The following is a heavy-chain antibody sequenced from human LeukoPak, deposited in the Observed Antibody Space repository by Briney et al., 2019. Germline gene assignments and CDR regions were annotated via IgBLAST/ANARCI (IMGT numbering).Heavy chain of an antibody. CDR3: AKDYSSCTSCYVFDY. V-gene: IGHV3-33*06. Sequence: PGRSLRLSCAASGFTFSSYGMHWVRQAPGKGLEWVAVIWYDGSNKYYADSVKGRFTISRDNSKNTLYLQMNSLRAEDTAVYYCAKDYSSCTSCYVFDYWRQGTLVTVSP. J-gene: IGHJ4*02. D-gene: IGHD2-2*01. CDR2: IWYDGSNK. CDR1: GFTFSSYG.